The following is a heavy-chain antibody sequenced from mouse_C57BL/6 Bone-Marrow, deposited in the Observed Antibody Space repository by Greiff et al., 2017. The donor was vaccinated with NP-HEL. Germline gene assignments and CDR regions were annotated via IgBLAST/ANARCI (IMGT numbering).Heavy chain of an antibody. V-gene: IGHV14-2*01. CDR3: AREGAYYSPFAY. J-gene: IGHJ3*01. CDR2: IDPEDGET. Sequence: VQLQQSGAELVKPGASVKLSCTASGFNIKDYYMHWVKQRTEQGLEWIGRIDPEDGETKYAPKFQGKATITADTSSNTASLQLSSLTSEDTAVYYCAREGAYYSPFAYWGQGTLVTVSA. CDR1: GFNIKDYY. D-gene: IGHD2-12*01.